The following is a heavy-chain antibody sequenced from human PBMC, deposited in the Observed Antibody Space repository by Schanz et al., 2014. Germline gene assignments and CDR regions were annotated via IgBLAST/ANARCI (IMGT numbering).Heavy chain of an antibody. J-gene: IGHJ4*02. D-gene: IGHD6-13*01. V-gene: IGHV3-11*04. CDR1: GFTFSDYW. CDR3: VSQTGSPNY. Sequence: QVHLLESGGGLVEPGRSLRLSCTASGFTFSDYWMSWVRQAPGKGLEWISYITGTGTVMYADSVKGRFTISRDNGKNSLSLQMNSLRVEDTAVYFCVSQTGSPNYWGQGTLVTVSS. CDR2: ITGTGTV.